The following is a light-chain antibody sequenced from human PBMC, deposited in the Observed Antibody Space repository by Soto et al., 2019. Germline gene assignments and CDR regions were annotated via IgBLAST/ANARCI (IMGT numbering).Light chain of an antibody. J-gene: IGKJ2*01. V-gene: IGKV3-11*01. CDR2: DAS. Sequence: EIIMTQSPATLSVSPGEGATLSCRTSQSVSSYLAWYQQKPGQAPRLLIYDASNRATGIPARFSGSGSGTDFTLTISSLEPEDFAIYYCQQRSGWYTFGQGTKLEIK. CDR1: QSVSSY. CDR3: QQRSGWYT.